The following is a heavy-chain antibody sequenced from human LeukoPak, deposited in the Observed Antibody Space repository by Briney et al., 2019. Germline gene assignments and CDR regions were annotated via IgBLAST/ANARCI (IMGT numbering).Heavy chain of an antibody. CDR2: IYYSGST. CDR3: AREAMYSYGNDFDY. J-gene: IGHJ4*02. Sequence: SETLSLTCTVSGGSVSSGSYYWSWIRQPPGKGLEWIGYIYYSGSTNYNPSLKSRVTISVDTSKNQFSLKLSSVTAADTAVYHCAREAMYSYGNDFDYWGQGTLVTVSS. D-gene: IGHD5-18*01. V-gene: IGHV4-61*01. CDR1: GGSVSSGSYY.